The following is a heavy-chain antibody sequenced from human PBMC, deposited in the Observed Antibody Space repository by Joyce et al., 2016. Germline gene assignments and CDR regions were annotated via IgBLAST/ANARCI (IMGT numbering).Heavy chain of an antibody. D-gene: IGHD1-1*01. V-gene: IGHV4-59*01. CDR1: GGSISLYD. CDR3: ARGYTDNWYFFDS. CDR2: IYHSGST. J-gene: IGHJ4*02. Sequence: QVRLQESGPGLVKSSETLSLTCTGSGGSISLYDWSWIRQPPGKGLEWIGYIYHSGSTLYNPSLEGRVTLSIDTSRNEFSLKVSPVTAADTAVYYCARGYTDNWYFFDSWGQEIRVTVSS.